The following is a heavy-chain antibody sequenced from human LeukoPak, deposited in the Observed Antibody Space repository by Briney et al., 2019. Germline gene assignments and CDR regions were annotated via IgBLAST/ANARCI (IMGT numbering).Heavy chain of an antibody. J-gene: IGHJ4*02. CDR3: ARDFGSYYGAVPRSIDY. CDR2: IYYSGST. Sequence: SETLSLTCTVSGGSISSSSYYWGWIRQPPGKGLEWIGNIYYSGSTYYNPSLKSRVTISVDTSKNQFSLKLSSVTAADTAVYYCARDFGSYYGAVPRSIDYWGQGTLVTVSS. D-gene: IGHD1-26*01. V-gene: IGHV4-39*07. CDR1: GGSISSSSYY.